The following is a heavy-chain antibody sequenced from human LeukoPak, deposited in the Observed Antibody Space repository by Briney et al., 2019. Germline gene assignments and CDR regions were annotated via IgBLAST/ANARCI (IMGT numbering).Heavy chain of an antibody. CDR2: IYHSGST. Sequence: SETLSLTCTVSGYSISSGYYWGWIRPPPGKGLEWIGSIYHSGSTYYNPSLKSRVTLSVDTSKNQFSLKLSSVTAADTAVYYCATSRDTAMVTHWGQGTLVTVSS. CDR1: GYSISSGYY. V-gene: IGHV4-38-2*02. CDR3: ATSRDTAMVTH. J-gene: IGHJ4*02. D-gene: IGHD5-18*01.